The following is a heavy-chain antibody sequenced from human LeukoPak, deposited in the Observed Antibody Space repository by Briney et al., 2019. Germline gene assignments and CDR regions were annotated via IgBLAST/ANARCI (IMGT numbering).Heavy chain of an antibody. CDR2: IKEDGSAT. V-gene: IGHV3-7*04. D-gene: IGHD1-1*01. J-gene: IGHJ4*02. CDR3: ARDSPGYLAYDS. Sequence: GGSLRLSCAASGFTFSTYRMTWVRQAPGKGPEWVANIKEDGSATYYVDSVKGRFTISRDNAKKSLYLQMNSLRAEDPAVYYCARDSPGYLAYDSWGQGTLVTVSS. CDR1: GFTFSTYR.